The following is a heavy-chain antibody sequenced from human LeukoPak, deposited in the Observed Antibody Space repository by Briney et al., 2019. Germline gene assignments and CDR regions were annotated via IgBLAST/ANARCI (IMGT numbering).Heavy chain of an antibody. CDR1: GLTVSSNY. V-gene: IGHV3-53*01. CDR2: IYSGGST. Sequence: GGSLRLSCAVSGLTVSSNYMSWVRQAPGKGLEWVSAIYSGGSTFYADSVKSRFTISRDNSKNTLYLQMNSLRAEDTAVYYCARDPYNSGSSYFDYWGQGTLVTVSS. CDR3: ARDPYNSGSSYFDY. J-gene: IGHJ4*02. D-gene: IGHD3-10*01.